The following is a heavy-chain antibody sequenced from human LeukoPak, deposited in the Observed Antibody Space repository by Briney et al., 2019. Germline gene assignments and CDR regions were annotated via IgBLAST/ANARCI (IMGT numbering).Heavy chain of an antibody. CDR2: VNIDGSST. Sequence: GGSLRLSCEASGFTFSNYWMHWVPQAPGKGLMWVSRVNIDGSSTTYADSVKGRFTISRDNAKNTLYLQMNSLRVEDTAVYYCARARYSIGWNPFDYWGQGTLVTVSS. CDR3: ARARYSIGWNPFDY. V-gene: IGHV3-74*01. D-gene: IGHD6-19*01. CDR1: GFTFSNYW. J-gene: IGHJ4*02.